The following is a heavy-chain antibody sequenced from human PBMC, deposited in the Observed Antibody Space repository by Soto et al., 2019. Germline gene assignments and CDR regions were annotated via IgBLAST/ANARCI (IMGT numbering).Heavy chain of an antibody. J-gene: IGHJ3*02. CDR2: FDPEDGET. CDR1: GYTLTELS. V-gene: IGHV1-24*01. Sequence: ASVKVSCKVSGYTLTELSMHWVRQAPGKGLEWMGGFDPEDGETIYAQKFQGRVTMTEDTSTDTAYMELSSLRSEDTAVYYCATRYYYVSSVDAFDIWGQGTMVTVSS. D-gene: IGHD3-22*01. CDR3: ATRYYYVSSVDAFDI.